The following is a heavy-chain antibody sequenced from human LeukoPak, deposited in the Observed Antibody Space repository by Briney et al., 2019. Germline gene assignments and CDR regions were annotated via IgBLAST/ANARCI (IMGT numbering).Heavy chain of an antibody. V-gene: IGHV3-15*01. CDR3: ATEYYGAYNF. Sequence: GGSLRLSCSASGFTFNNAWMSWVRQTPGKGLEWVGRIKSKSDGGTTDYAAPVKGRFTISRDDSKNTLYLQMNSLKTEDTAVYFCATEYYGAYNFWGQGTLVTVSS. CDR1: GFTFNNAW. J-gene: IGHJ4*02. CDR2: IKSKSDGGTT. D-gene: IGHD4-17*01.